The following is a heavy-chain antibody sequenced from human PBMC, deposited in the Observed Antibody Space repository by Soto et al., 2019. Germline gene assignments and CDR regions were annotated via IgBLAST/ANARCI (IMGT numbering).Heavy chain of an antibody. J-gene: IGHJ4*02. V-gene: IGHV3-9*01. CDR1: GFTFDDYA. Sequence: EVQLVESGGGLVQPGRSLRLSCAGSGFTFDDYAMHWVREAPGKGLEWVSGISWNSGSIGYADSLKGRFTISRDNGKNSLYLQMHSLRAEDTALYYCAKASRGYRSSWTVYWGQGNRVTVSS. CDR3: AKASRGYRSSWTVY. CDR2: ISWNSGSI. D-gene: IGHD6-13*01.